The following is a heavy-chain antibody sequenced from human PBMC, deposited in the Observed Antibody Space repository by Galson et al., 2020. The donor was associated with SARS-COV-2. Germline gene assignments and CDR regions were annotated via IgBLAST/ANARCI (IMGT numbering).Heavy chain of an antibody. V-gene: IGHV3-33*01. Sequence: GGSLRLSCAASGFTFSSYGMHWVRQAPGKGPEWVAVIWYDGSNKYYADSVTGRLTNSRDNSKSTLYLQMNSLRAEDTAVYYCARDINMITFGGVIVIPQSPDYWGQGTLVTVSS. CDR3: ARDINMITFGGVIVIPQSPDY. CDR2: IWYDGSNK. CDR1: GFTFSSYG. J-gene: IGHJ4*02. D-gene: IGHD3-16*02.